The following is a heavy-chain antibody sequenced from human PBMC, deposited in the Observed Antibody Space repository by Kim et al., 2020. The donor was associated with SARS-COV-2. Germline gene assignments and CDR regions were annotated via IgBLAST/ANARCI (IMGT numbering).Heavy chain of an antibody. CDR2: IDWDDDK. Sequence: SGPTLVNPTETLTLTCTFSGVSLSTRGMCVTWIREHPGKALDWLARIDWDDDKYYNTSLKTRLTISKYTSKNQVVLTMTNMDPVDTATYYCARLRGTGTTSSQSYYYYMHVGGKETTVTVSS. V-gene: IGHV2-70*11. CDR3: ARLRGTGTTSSQSYYYYMHV. CDR1: GVSLSTRGMC. J-gene: IGHJ6*03. D-gene: IGHD1-7*01.